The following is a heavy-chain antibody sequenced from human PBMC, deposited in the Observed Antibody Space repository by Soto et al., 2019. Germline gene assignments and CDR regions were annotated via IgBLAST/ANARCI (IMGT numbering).Heavy chain of an antibody. J-gene: IGHJ4*02. D-gene: IGHD3-10*01. Sequence: EVQLVESGGGLVQPGGSLRLSCAASGFTFSSYSMNWVRQAPGKGLEWVSYISSSSSSTIYYAASVKGRFTISRDNAKNSLYLQMNSLRAEDTAVYYCARANYYGSPGDFDYWGQGTLVTVSS. V-gene: IGHV3-48*01. CDR1: GFTFSSYS. CDR3: ARANYYGSPGDFDY. CDR2: ISSSSSSTI.